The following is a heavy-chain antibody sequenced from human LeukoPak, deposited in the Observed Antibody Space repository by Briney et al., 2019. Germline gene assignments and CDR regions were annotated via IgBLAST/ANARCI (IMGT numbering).Heavy chain of an antibody. CDR1: GGTFSSYA. D-gene: IGHD1-26*01. J-gene: IGHJ6*03. CDR2: IIPTFETT. V-gene: IGHV1-69*06. CDR3: ARAIRGSKVASRYYLYYMDI. Sequence: SVKVSCKASGGTFSSYAINWVRQAPGQGLEWMGGIIPTFETTNYAQNFQGRVTITADKSTNTAYMELSSLRSEDTAVYYCARAIRGSKVASRYYLYYMDIWGKGTTVTVSS.